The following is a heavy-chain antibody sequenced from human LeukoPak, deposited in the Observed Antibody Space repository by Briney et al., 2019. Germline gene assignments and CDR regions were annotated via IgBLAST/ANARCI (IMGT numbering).Heavy chain of an antibody. J-gene: IGHJ4*02. CDR3: ARGPARYGSGSYYNY. D-gene: IGHD3-10*01. CDR1: GYTFTGYY. CDR2: INPNSGGT. Sequence: GASVKLSCKASGYTFTGYYMHWARQAPGQGLEWTGWINPNSGGTNYAQKFQGRVTMTRDTSISTAYMALSRLRSDDTAVYYCARGPARYGSGSYYNYWGQGTLVTVSS. V-gene: IGHV1-2*02.